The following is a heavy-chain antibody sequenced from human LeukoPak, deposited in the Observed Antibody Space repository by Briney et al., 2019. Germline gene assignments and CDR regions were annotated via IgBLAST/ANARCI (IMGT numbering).Heavy chain of an antibody. CDR1: GGNFSSYA. CDR3: ARGAPTTRIGAGRFDY. Sequence: ASVKVSCKASGGNFSSYAISWVGQAPGQGLEWMGEINPSGGSTSYTQKFQGRITVTRDTYTNTVYMDLSSLRSEDTATYYCARGAPTTRIGAGRFDYWGQGSLLTVAS. V-gene: IGHV1-46*01. D-gene: IGHD5-12*01. J-gene: IGHJ4*02. CDR2: INPSGGST.